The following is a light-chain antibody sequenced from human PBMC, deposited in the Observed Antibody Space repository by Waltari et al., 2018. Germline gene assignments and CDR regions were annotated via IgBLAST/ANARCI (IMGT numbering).Light chain of an antibody. J-gene: IGLJ3*02. CDR2: DTN. CDR1: TGPVTSSPY. CDR3: FLLYNDVRV. Sequence: QAVVTQEPSLTVPPGGTVTLPCGSTTGPVTSSPYPYWFQQKPGQAPRTLIYDTNNKHSWTPARFSGSLLGGKAALTLSGAQSEDEAEYYCFLLYNDVRVFGGGTKLTVL. V-gene: IGLV7-46*01.